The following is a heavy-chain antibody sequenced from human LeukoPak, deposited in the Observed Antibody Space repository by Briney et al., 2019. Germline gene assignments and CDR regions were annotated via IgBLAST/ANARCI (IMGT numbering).Heavy chain of an antibody. CDR2: ISASGLST. CDR1: GFTFSNYA. V-gene: IGHV3-23*01. Sequence: PGGSLRLSCVASGFTFSNYAMSWVRQAPGKGLEYVSPISASGLSTYYTDSVRGRFTNSRDNSKNTLYLQMHSLRAEDTAVYYCAKKDVDDAFDIWGQGTMVTVSS. J-gene: IGHJ3*02. D-gene: IGHD5-12*01. CDR3: AKKDVDDAFDI.